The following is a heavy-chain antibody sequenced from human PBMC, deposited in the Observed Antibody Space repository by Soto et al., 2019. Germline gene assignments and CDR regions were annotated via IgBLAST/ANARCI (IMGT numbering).Heavy chain of an antibody. CDR2: ISGSGGST. CDR1: GFTFSGYA. D-gene: IGHD2-15*01. Sequence: EVQLLESGGGLVQPGGSLRLSCAASGFTFSGYAMSWVRQAPGKGLEWVSAISGSGGSTYYADSVKGRFTISRDNSKNTLYLQMNSLRAEDTAVYYCAKEGSCSGGSCYSYMDVWGKGTTVTVSS. J-gene: IGHJ6*03. CDR3: AKEGSCSGGSCYSYMDV. V-gene: IGHV3-23*01.